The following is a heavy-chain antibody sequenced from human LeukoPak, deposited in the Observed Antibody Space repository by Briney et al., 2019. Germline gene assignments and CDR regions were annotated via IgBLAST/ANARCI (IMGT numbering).Heavy chain of an antibody. CDR2: IIPIFGTP. V-gene: IGHV1-69*13. CDR3: ARAIYSSGWFT. Sequence: SVKVSCKASGGSFSTSPINWVRQAPGQGLEWMGGIIPIFGTPNYAQKFQDRVSITADESTSTAYMELSSLTSADTAVYYCARAIYSSGWFTWGQGTLVTVSS. D-gene: IGHD6-19*01. J-gene: IGHJ5*02. CDR1: GGSFSTSP.